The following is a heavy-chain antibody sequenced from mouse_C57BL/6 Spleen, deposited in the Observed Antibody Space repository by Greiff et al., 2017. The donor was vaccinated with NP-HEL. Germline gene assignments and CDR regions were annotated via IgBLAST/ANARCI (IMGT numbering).Heavy chain of an antibody. CDR2: IYPSDSET. CDR3: ARRGYSNYWYFDV. Sequence: VQLQQSGAELVRPGSSVKLSCKASGYTFTSYWMDWVKQRPGQGLEWIGNIYPSDSETHYNQKFKDKATLTVDKSSSTAYMQLSSLTSEDSAVYYGARRGYSNYWYFDVWGTGTTVTVSS. D-gene: IGHD2-5*01. V-gene: IGHV1-61*01. J-gene: IGHJ1*03. CDR1: GYTFTSYW.